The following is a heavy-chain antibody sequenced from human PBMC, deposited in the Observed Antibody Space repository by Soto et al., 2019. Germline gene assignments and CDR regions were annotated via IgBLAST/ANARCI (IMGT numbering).Heavy chain of an antibody. Sequence: ASGKVVCEGSGYKSTGQYMQWVRHAPGQGLEWMGWLNPNGGGTNYAQKFQGRVTMTRDMSISTAYMELSRLRSDATAVYSCAFAINCGGLDYWAQVSLVMVS. V-gene: IGHV1-2*02. CDR2: LNPNGGGT. D-gene: IGHD7-27*01. CDR3: AFAINCGGLDY. CDR1: GYKSTGQY. J-gene: IGHJ4*02.